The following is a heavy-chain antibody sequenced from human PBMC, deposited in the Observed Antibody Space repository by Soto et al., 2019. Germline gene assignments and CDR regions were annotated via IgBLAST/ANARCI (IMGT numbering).Heavy chain of an antibody. V-gene: IGHV4-34*01. CDR3: ARGQLLRYFDWLLYPGDWFDP. CDR2: INHSGST. D-gene: IGHD3-9*01. J-gene: IGHJ5*02. CDR1: GGSFSGYY. Sequence: ETLSLTCAVYGGSFSGYYWSWIRQPPGKGLEWIGEINHSGSTNYNPSLKSRVTISVDTSKNQFSLKLSSVTAADTAVYYCARGQLLRYFDWLLYPGDWFDPWGQGTLVKSPQ.